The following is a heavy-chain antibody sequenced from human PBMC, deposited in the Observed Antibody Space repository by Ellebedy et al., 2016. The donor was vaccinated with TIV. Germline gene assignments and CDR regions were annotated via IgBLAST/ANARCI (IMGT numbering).Heavy chain of an antibody. Sequence: MPSETLSLTCTVSGGSISSYYWSWIRQPPGKGLEWIGYVYYSGSTNYNPSLKSRVTISVDTSKNQFSLQLSSVTATDTAVYYCARPSLGYYYGMDVWGQGTTVTVSS. CDR3: ARPSLGYYYGMDV. CDR1: GGSISSYY. CDR2: VYYSGST. J-gene: IGHJ6*02. V-gene: IGHV4-59*08. D-gene: IGHD7-27*01.